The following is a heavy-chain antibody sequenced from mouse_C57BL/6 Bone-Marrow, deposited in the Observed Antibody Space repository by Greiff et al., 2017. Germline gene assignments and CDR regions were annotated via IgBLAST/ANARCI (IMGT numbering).Heavy chain of an antibody. Sequence: QVQLQQSGPELVKPGASVKLSCKASGYTFTSYDINWVKQRPGQGLELIGWIYPRDGSTKYNEKFKGKATLTVDTSSSTAYMELHSLTSEDSAVYFCARVEFDGSSGDWYVDVWGTGTTVTVSS. CDR3: ARVEFDGSSGDWYVDV. D-gene: IGHD1-1*01. V-gene: IGHV1-85*01. J-gene: IGHJ1*03. CDR1: GYTFTSYD. CDR2: IYPRDGST.